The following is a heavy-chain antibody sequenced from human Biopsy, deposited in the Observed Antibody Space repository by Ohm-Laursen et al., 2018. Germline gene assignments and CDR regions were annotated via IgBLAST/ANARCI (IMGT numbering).Heavy chain of an antibody. V-gene: IGHV4-34*08. J-gene: IGHJ4*02. Sequence: GTLSLTWEVYGKTFSDYYWSWISQPPGKGLEWIGQINQSGRTNYNPSLKSRVNISADKSNNQFSLKLTSVTSADTAVYFCGNEVHGRDYWGLGALVTVSS. CDR2: INQSGRT. D-gene: IGHD2-15*01. CDR1: GKTFSDYY. CDR3: GNEVHGRDY.